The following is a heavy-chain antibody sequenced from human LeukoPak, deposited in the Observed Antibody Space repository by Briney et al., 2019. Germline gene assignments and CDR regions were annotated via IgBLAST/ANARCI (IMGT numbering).Heavy chain of an antibody. J-gene: IGHJ5*02. Sequence: PSQTLSLTCAISGDSISSNRAGWSWIRQSPSRGLEWLGKTYYRSKWYNHYAVSLKSRIAITPDPSKNQFALQLSSVTPEDTAVYYCARDTQQSLDNWFDPWGQGTLVTVSS. CDR3: ARDTQQSLDNWFDP. V-gene: IGHV6-1*01. CDR1: GDSISSNRAG. D-gene: IGHD6-13*01. CDR2: TYYRSKWYN.